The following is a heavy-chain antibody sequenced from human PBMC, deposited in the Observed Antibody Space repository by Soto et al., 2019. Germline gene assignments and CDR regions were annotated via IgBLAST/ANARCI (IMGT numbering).Heavy chain of an antibody. CDR1: GFTFSSYT. D-gene: IGHD1-1*01. CDR3: AKRERWPASGPY. V-gene: IGHV3-23*01. Sequence: LRLSCAASGFTFSSYTMTWFRQAPGKGLEWVSDISNIGDSTYYADSVKGRFTISRDNSKNTLYLQMHSLRAEDTALYYCAKRERWPASGPYWGQGTLVTVSS. J-gene: IGHJ4*02. CDR2: ISNIGDST.